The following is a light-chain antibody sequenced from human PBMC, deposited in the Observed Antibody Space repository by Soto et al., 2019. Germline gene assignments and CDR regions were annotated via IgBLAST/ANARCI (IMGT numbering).Light chain of an antibody. CDR1: SSDIGGYDF. J-gene: IGLJ1*01. Sequence: QSVLTQPASVSGSPGQSITISCSGTSSDIGGYDFVSWYQQHPGNAPKLLLHDVANRPSGVSNRFSGSKSGTTASLTISGLQAEDEAEYFSSSHPSGRLVYVF. CDR3: SSHPSGRLVYV. V-gene: IGLV2-14*03. CDR2: DVA.